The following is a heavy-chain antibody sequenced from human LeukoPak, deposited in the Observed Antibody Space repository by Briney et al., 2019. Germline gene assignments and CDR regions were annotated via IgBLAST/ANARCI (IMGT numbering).Heavy chain of an antibody. V-gene: IGHV3-21*01. D-gene: IGHD5-24*01. Sequence: GGSLRLSCAASGFTFSSYSMNWVRQAPGKGLEWVSSISSSSSYIYYADSVKGRFTISRDNAKNSLYLQMNSLRAEDTAVYYCARGADGYAVVDYWGQGTLVTVSS. J-gene: IGHJ4*02. CDR3: ARGADGYAVVDY. CDR2: ISSSSSYI. CDR1: GFTFSSYS.